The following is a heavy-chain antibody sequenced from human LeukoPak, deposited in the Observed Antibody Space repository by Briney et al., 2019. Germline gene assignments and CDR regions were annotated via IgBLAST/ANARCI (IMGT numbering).Heavy chain of an antibody. V-gene: IGHV1-2*02. CDR3: ARDHCSSTSCSIFDY. J-gene: IGHJ4*02. D-gene: IGHD2-2*01. CDR1: GYTFTGYY. CDR2: INPNSGGT. Sequence: ASVKVSCKASGYTFTGYYMHWVRQAPGQGLGWMGWINPNSGGTNYAQKFQGRVTMTRDTSISTAYMELSRLRSDDTAVYYCARDHCSSTSCSIFDYWGQGTLVTVSS.